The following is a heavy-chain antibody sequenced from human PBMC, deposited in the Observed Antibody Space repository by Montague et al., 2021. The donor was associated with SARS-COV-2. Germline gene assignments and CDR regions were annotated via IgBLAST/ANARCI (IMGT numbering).Heavy chain of an antibody. J-gene: IGHJ6*02. D-gene: IGHD2-21*02. Sequence: SETLSLTCTVSGGSISSSSYYWGWIRQPPGKGLEWIGSIYYSGSTYYNLPLKSRVTISVDRSKNQFSLKLSSVTAADTAVYYCAQEGLQDSIGYYGLDAWGQGTTVTVS. V-gene: IGHV4-39*01. CDR2: IYYSGST. CDR3: AQEGLQDSIGYYGLDA. CDR1: GGSISSSSYY.